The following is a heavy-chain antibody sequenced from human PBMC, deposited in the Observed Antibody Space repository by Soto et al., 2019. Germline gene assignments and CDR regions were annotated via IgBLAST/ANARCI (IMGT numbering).Heavy chain of an antibody. J-gene: IGHJ4*02. CDR1: GFTFGDYA. CDR3: TRSLLDLRYFDWLLPENSFDY. V-gene: IGHV3-49*03. CDR2: IRSKAYGGTT. Sequence: GGSLRLSCTASGFTFGDYAMSWFRQAPGKGLEWVGFIRSKAYGGTTEYAASVKGRFTISREDSKSIAYLQMNSLKTEDTAVYYCTRSLLDLRYFDWLLPENSFDYWGQGTLVTVSS. D-gene: IGHD3-9*01.